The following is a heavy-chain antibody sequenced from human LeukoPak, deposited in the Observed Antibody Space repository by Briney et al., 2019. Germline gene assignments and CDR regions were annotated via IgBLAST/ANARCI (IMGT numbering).Heavy chain of an antibody. V-gene: IGHV3-7*03. D-gene: IGHD7-27*01. CDR2: IKADGSEK. CDR3: ARVQSGVILAFDI. CDR1: GFIFSNYR. Sequence: GGSLRLSCAASGFIFSNYRMSWVRQAPGKGPEWVANIKADGSEKYYVDSVKGRFTTSRDNSQKSLYLQMNSLRPEDTAVYYCARVQSGVILAFDIWGQGTMVTVSS. J-gene: IGHJ3*02.